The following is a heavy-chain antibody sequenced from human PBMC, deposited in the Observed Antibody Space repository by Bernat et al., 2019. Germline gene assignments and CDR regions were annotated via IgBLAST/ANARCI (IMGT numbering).Heavy chain of an antibody. CDR1: GGSISSGGYY. D-gene: IGHD1-26*01. Sequence: QVQLQESGPGLVKPSQTLSLTCTVSGGSISSGGYYWSWIRQHPGKGLEWIGYIYYSGGTYYNPSLKSRVTISVDTSKNQFSLKLSSVTAADTAVYYCARGPSGSYGIWYFDLWGRGTLVTVSS. V-gene: IGHV4-31*03. CDR2: IYYSGGT. J-gene: IGHJ2*01. CDR3: ARGPSGSYGIWYFDL.